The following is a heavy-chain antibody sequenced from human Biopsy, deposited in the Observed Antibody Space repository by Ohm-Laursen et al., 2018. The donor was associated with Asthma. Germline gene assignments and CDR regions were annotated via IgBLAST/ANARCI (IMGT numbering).Heavy chain of an antibody. J-gene: IGHJ4*02. CDR3: ARRGGVRRYFDY. Sequence: SETLSLTCTVSGGSISSGAYYWSWVRQPPGKGLEWIGYIYYIGSTYYNPSLKSRVAISLDTPKNQSSLKLSSVTAADTAVYFCARRGGVRRYFDYWGQGTLVTVSS. D-gene: IGHD3-16*01. V-gene: IGHV4-30-4*01. CDR1: GGSISSGAYY. CDR2: IYYIGST.